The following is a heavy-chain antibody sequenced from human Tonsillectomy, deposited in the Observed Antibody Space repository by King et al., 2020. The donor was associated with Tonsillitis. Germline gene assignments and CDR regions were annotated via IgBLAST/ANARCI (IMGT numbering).Heavy chain of an antibody. CDR2: ISYDGTNK. CDR3: ARERYFSSSGYFDY. CDR1: GFTFSSYA. Sequence: VQLVESGGGVVQPGRSLRLCCAGSGFTFSSYAMHWVRQAPGTGLEWVAVISYDGTNKYYADSVKGRFTISRDNTKNTLYLQMNSLRGEDTAVYYCARERYFSSSGYFDYWGQGTLVTVSS. J-gene: IGHJ4*02. D-gene: IGHD6-6*01. V-gene: IGHV3-30*01.